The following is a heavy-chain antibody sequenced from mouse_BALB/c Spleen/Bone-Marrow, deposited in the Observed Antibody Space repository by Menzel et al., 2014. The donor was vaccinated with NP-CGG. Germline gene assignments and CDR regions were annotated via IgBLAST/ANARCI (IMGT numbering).Heavy chain of an antibody. CDR1: SYTSTSYW. V-gene: IGHV1S81*02. CDR3: ARTYFDY. J-gene: IGHJ2*01. CDR2: INPSNGRT. Sequence: QVQLQQSGAELVKPGASVRLSCKASSYTSTSYWMHWVKQRPGQGLEWIGEINPSNGRTNYNEKFKSKTTLTVDKSSSTAYMQLSSLTSEDPAVYYCARTYFDYWGQGTTLTVSS.